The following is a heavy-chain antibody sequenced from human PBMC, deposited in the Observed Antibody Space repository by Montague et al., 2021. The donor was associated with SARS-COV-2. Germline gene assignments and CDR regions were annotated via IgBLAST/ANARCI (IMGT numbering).Heavy chain of an antibody. Sequence: SETLSLTCTVSGGSISSFYWSWFRQPPGKGLEWIGYISDSGSTNYNPSLTGRVTMSVDTSKNQFSLKVNSVTAADTAVYYCARHYSATLPAVYWGRGTLVTVSS. CDR2: ISDSGST. D-gene: IGHD2-15*01. J-gene: IGHJ4*02. CDR3: ARHYSATLPAVY. CDR1: GGSISSFY. V-gene: IGHV4-59*08.